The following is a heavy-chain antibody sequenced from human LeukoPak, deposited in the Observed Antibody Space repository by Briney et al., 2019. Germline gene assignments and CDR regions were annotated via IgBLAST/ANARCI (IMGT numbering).Heavy chain of an antibody. V-gene: IGHV3-7*01. CDR2: MNRDGGEK. J-gene: IGHJ6*02. CDR3: ARDGGIIRFGGQDV. CDR1: GFTFSSYW. Sequence: GGSLRLSCAASGFTFSSYWMSWVRQAPGKGLEWVANMNRDGGEKNYVDSIRGRLTISRDNAANSLYLQMNSLRVEDTAVYYCARDGGIIRFGGQDVWGQGTTVIVS. D-gene: IGHD3-16*01.